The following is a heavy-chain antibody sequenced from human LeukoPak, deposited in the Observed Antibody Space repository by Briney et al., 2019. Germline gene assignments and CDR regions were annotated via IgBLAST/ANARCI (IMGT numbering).Heavy chain of an antibody. CDR3: ARDHGRDYYDSSGYYYVFDY. D-gene: IGHD3-22*01. J-gene: IGHJ4*02. CDR2: IYYSGST. V-gene: IGHV4-30-4*01. Sequence: SETLSLTCTVSGGSISSGDYYWSWIRQPPGKGLEYIGYIYYSGSTYYNPSLKSRVTISVDTSKNQFSLKLSSVTAADTAVYYCARDHGRDYYDSSGYYYVFDYWGQGTLVNVSS. CDR1: GGSISSGDYY.